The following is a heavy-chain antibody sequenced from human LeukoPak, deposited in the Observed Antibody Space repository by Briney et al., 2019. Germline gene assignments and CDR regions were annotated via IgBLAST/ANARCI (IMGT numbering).Heavy chain of an antibody. D-gene: IGHD2-15*01. J-gene: IGHJ6*03. CDR2: MNPNSGNT. CDR3: ARGGGQVAYYNYYYMDV. V-gene: IGHV1-8*03. Sequence: GASVKVSCKASGYTFTSYDINWVRQATGQGLEWMGWMNPNSGNTGYAQKFQGRVTITRNTSISTAYMELSSLRSEDTAVYYCARGGGQVAYYNYYYMDVWGKGTTVTVSS. CDR1: GYTFTSYD.